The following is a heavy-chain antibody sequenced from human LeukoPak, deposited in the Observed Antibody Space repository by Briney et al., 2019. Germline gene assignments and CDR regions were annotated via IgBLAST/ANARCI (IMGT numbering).Heavy chain of an antibody. CDR2: ISYDGSNK. Sequence: PGGSLRLSCAASGFTFSDCAVHWVRQAPGKGLEWVALISYDGSNKYYADSVKGRFTISRDNSKNTLYLQMNSLRAEDTAVYHWAKGRGGSWYSSVDSWGQGTLVTGFS. V-gene: IGHV3-30-3*01. J-gene: IGHJ5*01. CDR3: AKGRGGSWYSSVDS. CDR1: GFTFSDCA. D-gene: IGHD2-15*01.